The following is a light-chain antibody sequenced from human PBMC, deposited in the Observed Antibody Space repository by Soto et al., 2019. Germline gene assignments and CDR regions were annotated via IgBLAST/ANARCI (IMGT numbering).Light chain of an antibody. CDR3: QQYDDSPMYT. J-gene: IGKJ2*01. V-gene: IGKV3-20*01. CDR1: QSVSSKY. CDR2: SAS. Sequence: EIVLTQSPGTLSLSPGERATLSCRASQSVSSKYLAWYQQKPGRSPRLLIFSASSSATGIPDRFSGTGSGTDFTLTISRLEPEDFTVYYCQQYDDSPMYTFGQGTKLEIK.